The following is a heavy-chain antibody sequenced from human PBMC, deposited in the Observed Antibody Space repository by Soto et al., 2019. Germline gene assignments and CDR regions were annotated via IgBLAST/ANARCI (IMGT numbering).Heavy chain of an antibody. CDR3: ARGRRIQLWLEYYYYGMDV. CDR1: GYTFTSYD. CDR2: MNPNSGNT. J-gene: IGHJ6*02. D-gene: IGHD5-18*01. Sequence: ASVKVSFKASGYTFTSYDINWVRQATGQGLEWMGWMNPNSGNTGYAQKFQGRVTMTRNTSISTAYMELSSLRSEDTAVYYCARGRRIQLWLEYYYYGMDVWGQGTTVTVSS. V-gene: IGHV1-8*01.